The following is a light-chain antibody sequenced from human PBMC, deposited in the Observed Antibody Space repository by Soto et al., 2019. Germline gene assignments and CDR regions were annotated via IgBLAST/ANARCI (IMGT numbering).Light chain of an antibody. CDR1: ISDVGGYNY. Sequence: QSALTQPASVSGSPGQSITISCTGTISDVGGYNYVSWYQHHPGKAPKLMIYDVSYRPAGVSNRFSGSKSGNTSSLTVSGLHAEDEGDYYCSSYTTSGTYVFGTGTKLTVL. V-gene: IGLV2-14*03. J-gene: IGLJ1*01. CDR2: DVS. CDR3: SSYTTSGTYV.